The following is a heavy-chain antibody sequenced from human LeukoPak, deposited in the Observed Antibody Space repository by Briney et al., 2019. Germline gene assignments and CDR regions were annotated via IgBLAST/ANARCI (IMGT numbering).Heavy chain of an antibody. CDR1: GSTFSSYA. Sequence: GGSLRLSCAASGSTFSSYAMSWVRQAPGKGLEWVSAISGSGGSTYYADSVKGRFTISRDNSKNTLYLQMNSLRAEDTAVYYCAKVVSPYYYDSSGYYYGWFDPWGQGTLVTVSS. CDR2: ISGSGGST. V-gene: IGHV3-23*01. D-gene: IGHD3-22*01. J-gene: IGHJ5*02. CDR3: AKVVSPYYYDSSGYYYGWFDP.